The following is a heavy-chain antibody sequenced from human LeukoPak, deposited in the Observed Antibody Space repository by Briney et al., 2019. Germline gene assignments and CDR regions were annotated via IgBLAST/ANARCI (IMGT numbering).Heavy chain of an antibody. D-gene: IGHD1-26*01. CDR3: ARDPGWGYSGSYGDH. J-gene: IGHJ4*02. V-gene: IGHV3-30-3*01. CDR2: ISYDGSNK. CDR1: GFTFSSYA. Sequence: PGRSLRLSCAASGFTFSSYAMHWVRQAPGKGLEWVAVISYDGSNKYYADSVKGRFTISRDNSKNTLYLQMNSLRAEDTAVYYCARDPGWGYSGSYGDHWGQGTLVTVSS.